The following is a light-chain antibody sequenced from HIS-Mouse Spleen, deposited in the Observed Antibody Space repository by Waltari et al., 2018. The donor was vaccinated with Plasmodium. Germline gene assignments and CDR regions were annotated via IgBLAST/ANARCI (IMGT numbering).Light chain of an antibody. CDR2: EVS. CDR3: SSYAGSNNVV. CDR1: SSDVGGYNY. V-gene: IGLV2-8*01. J-gene: IGLJ2*01. Sequence: QSALTQPPSASGSPGQSVTISCTGTSSDVGGYNYVSWYQQHPGKAPKPMIYEVSKPPSGVPDRLSGSKSGNTASLTVSGLQAEDEADYYCSSYAGSNNVVFGGGTKLTVL.